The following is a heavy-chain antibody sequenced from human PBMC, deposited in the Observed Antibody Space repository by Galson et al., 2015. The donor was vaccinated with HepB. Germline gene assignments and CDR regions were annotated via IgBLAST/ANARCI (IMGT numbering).Heavy chain of an antibody. V-gene: IGHV3-48*01. CDR3: ARNTGXGRLPXDX. D-gene: IGHD6-19*01. J-gene: IGHJ4*02. CDR1: GXXXXXXX. Sequence: SLRLSCAASGXXXXXXXXXXXRQAPGKGLXXVXXISXXSSTIYYXDSVKGXXTXXRDNARNSLYXQMNSLRAEDTXVYYCARNTGXGRLPXDXWGQGTL. CDR2: ISXXSSTI.